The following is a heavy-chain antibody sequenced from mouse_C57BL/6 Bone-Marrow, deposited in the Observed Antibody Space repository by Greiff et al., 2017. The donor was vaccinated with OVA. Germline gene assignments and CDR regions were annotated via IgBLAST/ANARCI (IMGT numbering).Heavy chain of an antibody. CDR2: IDPETGGT. CDR3: TRSEDGYAFAY. D-gene: IGHD2-2*01. CDR1: GYTFTDYE. Sequence: VQLQQSGAELVRPGASVTLSCKASGYTFTDYEMHWVQQTPVHGLEWIGAIDPETGGTAYNQKFKGKAILTADKSTSTAYMELRSLTSEDSAVYYCTRSEDGYAFAYWGQGTLVTVSA. V-gene: IGHV1-15*01. J-gene: IGHJ3*01.